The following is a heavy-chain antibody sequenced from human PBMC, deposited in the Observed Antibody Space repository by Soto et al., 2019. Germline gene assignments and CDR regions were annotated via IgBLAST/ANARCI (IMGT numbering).Heavy chain of an antibody. D-gene: IGHD6-13*01. V-gene: IGHV1-18*01. Sequence: ASVKVSCKASGYTFTNFGISWVRQAPGQGLEWMGWISGYNGNTINAQNLKGRVTMTTDTPTSTAYLELRSLRSDDTAVYYCARDREGYSSSWSVGGYWG. CDR3: ARDREGYSSSWSVGGY. CDR2: ISGYNGNT. CDR1: GYTFTNFG. J-gene: IGHJ4*01.